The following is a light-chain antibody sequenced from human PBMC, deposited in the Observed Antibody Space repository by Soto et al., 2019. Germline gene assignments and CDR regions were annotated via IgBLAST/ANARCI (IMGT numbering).Light chain of an antibody. CDR1: SSDVGAYHF. V-gene: IGLV2-14*01. CDR2: EVI. CDR3: SSYTSSNTPYV. Sequence: QSALTQPASVSGSPGQSITISCTESSSDVGAYHFVSWYQHHPGKAPKLILYEVIARPSGVSSRFSGSKSGNTASLTISGLQADDEANYYCSSYTSSNTPYVFGTVTKVTV. J-gene: IGLJ1*01.